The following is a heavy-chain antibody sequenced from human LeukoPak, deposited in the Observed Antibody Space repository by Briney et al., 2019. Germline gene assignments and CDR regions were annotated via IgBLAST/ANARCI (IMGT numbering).Heavy chain of an antibody. Sequence: PSETLSLTCTVSGGSIGSYYWSWIRQPPGKGLEWIGYIYYSGSTNYNPSLKSRVTISVDTSKNQFSLKLSSVTAADTAVYYCARGGGRSSPYDYWGQGTLVTVSS. CDR3: ARGGGRSSPYDY. V-gene: IGHV4-59*01. CDR2: IYYSGST. CDR1: GGSIGSYY. D-gene: IGHD6-13*01. J-gene: IGHJ4*02.